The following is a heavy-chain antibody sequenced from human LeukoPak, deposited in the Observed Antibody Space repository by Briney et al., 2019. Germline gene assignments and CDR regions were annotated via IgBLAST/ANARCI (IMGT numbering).Heavy chain of an antibody. Sequence: ASVKVSCKASGYTFTSYGISWVRQAPGQGLEWMGWISAYYGNTNYAQKLQGRVTMTTDTSTSTAYMELRSLRSDDTAVYYCARGGHSGSFYYYYMDVWGKGTTVTVSS. J-gene: IGHJ6*03. CDR1: GYTFTSYG. V-gene: IGHV1-18*01. D-gene: IGHD1-26*01. CDR3: ARGGHSGSFYYYYMDV. CDR2: ISAYYGNT.